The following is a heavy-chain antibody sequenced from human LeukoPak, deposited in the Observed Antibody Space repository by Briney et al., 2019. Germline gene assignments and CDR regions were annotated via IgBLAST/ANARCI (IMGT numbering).Heavy chain of an antibody. CDR1: GVSITRFY. CDR3: VQITGWPGFDY. Sequence: WETLSLTCSTSGVSITRFYWMWVRQPPGKGLEWIANIYNGVPTYYNPSLERRLTISGDAYETQFAGNPGSVTARYTAVCYCVQITGWPGFDYWGQGILVTVSS. J-gene: IGHJ4*02. V-gene: IGHV4-59*03. CDR2: IYNGVPT. D-gene: IGHD6-19*01.